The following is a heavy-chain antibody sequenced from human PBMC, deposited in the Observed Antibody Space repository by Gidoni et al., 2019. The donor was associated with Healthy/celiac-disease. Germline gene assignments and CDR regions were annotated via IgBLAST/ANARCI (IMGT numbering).Heavy chain of an antibody. V-gene: IGHV3-11*01. CDR2: ISSSGSTI. CDR1: GFTFNYYY. Sequence: QVQLVESGGGLVKPGGSLRLSCAASGFTFNYYYISWIRQAQGKGLEWVSYISSSGSTIYYADAVKGRFTISRDNAKNSLYLQMNSLRAEDTAVYYCAIDMNITCSSTSCYYYYGMDVWGQGTTVTVSS. D-gene: IGHD2-2*01. J-gene: IGHJ6*02. CDR3: AIDMNITCSSTSCYYYYGMDV.